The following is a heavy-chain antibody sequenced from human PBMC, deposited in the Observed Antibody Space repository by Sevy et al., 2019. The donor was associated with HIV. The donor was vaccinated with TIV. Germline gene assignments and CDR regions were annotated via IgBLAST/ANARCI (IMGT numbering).Heavy chain of an antibody. CDR1: GFTFSSHW. J-gene: IGHJ4*02. CDR3: ARGILTAPRSSFDF. CDR2: INSDESST. V-gene: IGHV3-74*01. Sequence: GGSLRLSCAVSGFTFSSHWMHWVRQAPGKGLVWVSRINSDESSTNYADSVRGRFTISGDNAKNTLYLQMNSLRADDTAVYYCARGILTAPRSSFDFWGQGALVTVSS. D-gene: IGHD5-18*01.